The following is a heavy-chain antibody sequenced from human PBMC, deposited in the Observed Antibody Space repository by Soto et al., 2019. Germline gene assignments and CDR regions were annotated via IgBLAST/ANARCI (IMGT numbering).Heavy chain of an antibody. CDR1: GFTFSSDA. D-gene: IGHD2-15*01. J-gene: IGHJ6*02. CDR3: AKDRIMLGMDV. V-gene: IGHV3-23*01. CDR2: ISGSGSST. Sequence: PRGSLILSCAASGFTFSSDAMSWVRQAPGKGLEWVSAISGSGSSTYDADSVKGRFTISRDNSKNTLYLQMNSLRAEDAAVYYWAKDRIMLGMDVWGQGPTVTVSS.